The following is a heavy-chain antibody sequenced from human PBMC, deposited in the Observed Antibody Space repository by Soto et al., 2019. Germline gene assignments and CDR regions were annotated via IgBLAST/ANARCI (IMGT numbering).Heavy chain of an antibody. CDR1: GGTFSSYA. CDR3: ARDLGGYSYGGY. D-gene: IGHD5-18*01. J-gene: IGHJ4*02. CDR2: IIPIWGTA. Sequence: QVQLVQSGAEVKKPGSSVKVSFKASGGTFSSYAISWVRQATGQGLEWMGGIIPIWGTANYEQKFQGRVTSTADESTSTAYMELSSLRSEDTVVYYCARDLGGYSYGGYWGQGTLVTVSS. V-gene: IGHV1-69*01.